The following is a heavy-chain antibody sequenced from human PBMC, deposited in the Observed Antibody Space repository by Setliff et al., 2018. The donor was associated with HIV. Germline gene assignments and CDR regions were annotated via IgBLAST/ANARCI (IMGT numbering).Heavy chain of an antibody. CDR1: GYTLSNYY. Sequence: ASVKVSCKASGYTLSNYYIHWVRQAPGQGLDWMGIINPSDGTKIYAQNFQGRVTMTRDTSTSTAYMELSSLTSGDTAVYYCARWGDGYNSYDSWGQGTLVTVSS. CDR2: INPSDGTK. J-gene: IGHJ4*02. V-gene: IGHV1-46*01. D-gene: IGHD5-12*01. CDR3: ARWGDGYNSYDS.